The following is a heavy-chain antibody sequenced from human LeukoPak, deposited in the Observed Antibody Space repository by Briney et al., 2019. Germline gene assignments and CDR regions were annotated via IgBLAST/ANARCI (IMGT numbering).Heavy chain of an antibody. CDR1: GFTFSSYG. V-gene: IGHV3-30*03. J-gene: IGHJ4*02. CDR2: ISYDGSNK. Sequence: SLRPSCAATGFTFSSYGMHWARQAPAKGLDWVGVISYDGSNKYYADSVKGRFTISRDNSKNTLYLQMNSLRAEDTAVYYCAATYSSSWLFDYWGQGTLVTVSS. D-gene: IGHD6-13*01. CDR3: AATYSSSWLFDY.